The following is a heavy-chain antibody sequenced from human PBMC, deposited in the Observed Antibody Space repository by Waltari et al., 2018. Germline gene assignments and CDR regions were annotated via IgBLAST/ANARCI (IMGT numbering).Heavy chain of an antibody. D-gene: IGHD2-2*02. Sequence: QVNLVESGGGVVQPGGYLRLSCATSGLPFSNFALHWFRQAPGKGLEWVALIWFDGSDKFYADSVRGRFTISRDNSARTLYLDMDSLRLDDTAMYYCAKDAFGNTYLDFWGQGTLVTVSS. J-gene: IGHJ4*02. CDR1: GLPFSNFA. CDR2: IWFDGSDK. CDR3: AKDAFGNTYLDF. V-gene: IGHV3-30*02.